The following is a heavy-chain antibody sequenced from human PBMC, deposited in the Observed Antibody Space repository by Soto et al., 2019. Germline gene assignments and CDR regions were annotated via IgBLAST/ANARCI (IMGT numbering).Heavy chain of an antibody. J-gene: IGHJ4*02. D-gene: IGHD6-19*01. V-gene: IGHV1-46*01. CDR1: GYTFTSYY. CDR3: ASLGIAVAGTDYFDY. Sequence: ASVKVSCKASGYTFTSYYMHWVRQAPGQGLEWMGIINPSGGSTSYAQKFQGRVTMTRDTSTSTVYMELSSLRSEDTAVYYCASLGIAVAGTDYFDYWGQGTLVTVSS. CDR2: INPSGGST.